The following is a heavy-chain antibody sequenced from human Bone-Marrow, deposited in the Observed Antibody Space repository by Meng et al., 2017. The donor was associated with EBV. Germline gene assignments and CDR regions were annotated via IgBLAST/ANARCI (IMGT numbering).Heavy chain of an antibody. Sequence: QVQLQESGPGLVKPSETLSFTCTVSGGSIGSYYWSWIRQPPGKGLEWIGYIYYSGSTNYNPSLKSRVTISVDTSKNQFSLKLSSVTAADTAVYYCARGSGSYRDFDYWGQGTMVTVSS. CDR2: IYYSGST. CDR3: ARGSGSYRDFDY. D-gene: IGHD1-26*01. J-gene: IGHJ4*02. V-gene: IGHV4-59*01. CDR1: GGSIGSYY.